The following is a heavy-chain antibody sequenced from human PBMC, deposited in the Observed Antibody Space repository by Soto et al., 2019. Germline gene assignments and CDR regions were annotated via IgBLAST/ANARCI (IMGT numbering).Heavy chain of an antibody. J-gene: IGHJ6*02. D-gene: IGHD3-22*01. Sequence: GGSLRLSCAASGFTFSSYAMHWVRQAPGKGLEWVAVISYDGSNKYYADSVKGRFTISRDNSKNTLYLQMNSLRAEDTAVYYCARGSLYYYDSSGYYYVDYYYGMDVWGQGTTVTSP. CDR3: ARGSLYYYDSSGYYYVDYYYGMDV. V-gene: IGHV3-30-3*01. CDR1: GFTFSSYA. CDR2: ISYDGSNK.